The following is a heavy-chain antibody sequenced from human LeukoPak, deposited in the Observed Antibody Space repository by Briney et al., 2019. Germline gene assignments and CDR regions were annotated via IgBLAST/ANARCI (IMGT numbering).Heavy chain of an antibody. J-gene: IGHJ4*02. Sequence: SETLSLTCAVYGGSFSGYYWSWIRQPSGKGLEWIGEINHSGSTNYNPSLKSRVTISVDTSKNQFSLKLSSVTAADTAVYYCARDGYPRPFDYWGQGTLVTVSS. CDR1: GGSFSGYY. CDR3: ARDGYPRPFDY. D-gene: IGHD5-24*01. V-gene: IGHV4-34*01. CDR2: INHSGST.